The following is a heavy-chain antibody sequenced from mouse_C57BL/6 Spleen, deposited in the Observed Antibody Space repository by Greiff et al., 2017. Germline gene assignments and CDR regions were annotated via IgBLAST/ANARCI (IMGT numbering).Heavy chain of an antibody. J-gene: IGHJ4*01. CDR2: IDPETGGT. V-gene: IGHV1-15*01. CDR1: GYTFTDYD. CDR3: RGRGGFYALDY. D-gene: IGHD1-1*02. Sequence: VQLQQSGAELVRPGASVTLSCKASGYTFTDYDMHWVKQTPVHGLEWIGAIDPETGGTAYNQKFKGKAILTADKSSSTAYMELRSLTSEDSAVYYCRGRGGFYALDYWGQGTSVTVSS.